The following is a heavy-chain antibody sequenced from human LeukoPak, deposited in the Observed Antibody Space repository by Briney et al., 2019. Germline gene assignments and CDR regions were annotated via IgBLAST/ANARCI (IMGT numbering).Heavy chain of an antibody. J-gene: IGHJ6*03. V-gene: IGHV3-48*02. Sequence: PGGSLRLSCAASGFIFSRYSMHWVRQAPGKGLEWVSSIRSSPSTIDYADSVKGRFTISRDNAENSLYLQMNSLRDEDTAVYYCARDPYSGGYGAYYYYYMDVWGKGTTVTVSS. CDR2: IRSSPSTI. CDR1: GFIFSRYS. CDR3: ARDPYSGGYGAYYYYYMDV. D-gene: IGHD6-19*01.